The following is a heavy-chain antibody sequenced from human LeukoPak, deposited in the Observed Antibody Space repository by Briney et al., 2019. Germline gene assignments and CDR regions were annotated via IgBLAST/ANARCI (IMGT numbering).Heavy chain of an antibody. D-gene: IGHD7-27*01. V-gene: IGHV4-61*02. Sequence: PSETLSLTCTVSGDSISSGNYYWTWIRQPAGKGLEWIGRIYTSGNTNYNPSLKSQVTISIDTSKSQFSLNLNSVTAADTAVYCCARDRAGDSFDIWGQGTMVTVSS. CDR2: IYTSGNT. J-gene: IGHJ3*02. CDR3: ARDRAGDSFDI. CDR1: GDSISSGNYY.